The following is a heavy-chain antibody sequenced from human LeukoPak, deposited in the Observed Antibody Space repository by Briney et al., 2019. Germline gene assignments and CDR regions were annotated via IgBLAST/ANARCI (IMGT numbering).Heavy chain of an antibody. Sequence: GGSLRLACAASGFTFSSYAMHWVRHAPGKGLEWVAVISYDGSNKYYADSVKGRFAISRDNSKNTLYLQMNSLRAEDTALYYCATEGFYFWGQGTQVTVSS. J-gene: IGHJ4*02. CDR3: ATEGFYF. V-gene: IGHV3-30*09. CDR2: ISYDGSNK. CDR1: GFTFSSYA.